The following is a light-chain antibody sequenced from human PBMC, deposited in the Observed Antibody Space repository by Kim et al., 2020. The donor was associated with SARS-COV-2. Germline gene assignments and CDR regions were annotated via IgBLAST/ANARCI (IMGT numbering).Light chain of an antibody. CDR3: HQYNSFNT. CDR2: KAS. J-gene: IGKJ2*01. CDR1: QRIRGL. Sequence: DIQMTQSPSTLSASVGDRVTITCRASQRIRGLLAWYQQHPGKAPKLLIYKASTLQDGVPSRFSGSGSGTEFTLTISSLQPNDSATYYCHQYNSFNTFGQGTKLAI. V-gene: IGKV1-5*03.